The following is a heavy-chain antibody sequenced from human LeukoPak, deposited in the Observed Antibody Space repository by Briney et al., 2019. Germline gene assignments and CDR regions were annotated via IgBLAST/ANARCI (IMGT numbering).Heavy chain of an antibody. CDR3: ARVGIDYLASYHFDQ. CDR2: ISRSSSYTSISSRSSDI. Sequence: PGGSLRLSCAASGFTFSDYSVNWVRQAPGKGLEWVSSISRSSSYTSISSRSSDIYYADSVKGRFTISRDNAKNSLYLQMNSLRAEDTAVYYCARVGIDYLASYHFDQWGQGTLVTVSS. V-gene: IGHV3-21*01. J-gene: IGHJ4*02. CDR1: GFTFSDYS. D-gene: IGHD2/OR15-2a*01.